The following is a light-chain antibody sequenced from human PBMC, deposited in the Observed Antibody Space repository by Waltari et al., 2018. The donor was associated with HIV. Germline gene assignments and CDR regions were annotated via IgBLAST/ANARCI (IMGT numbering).Light chain of an antibody. V-gene: IGLV1-51*01. J-gene: IGLJ2*01. CDR1: SSNIGYNY. CDR2: DTN. CDR3: ATWDSGLSAVV. Sequence: QSVLTQPPSVSATPGQQVNISCSGSSSNIGYNYVFWYQQLTGTPPKRLIYDTNKRASGMPDRFSGSKSGTSAILGITGRQTGDEADYYCATWDSGLSAVVFGGGTKLTVL.